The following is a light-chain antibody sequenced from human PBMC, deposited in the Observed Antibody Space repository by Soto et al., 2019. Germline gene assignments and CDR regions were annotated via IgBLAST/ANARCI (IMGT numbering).Light chain of an antibody. J-gene: IGKJ1*01. CDR1: QPIMSW. CDR3: QHYNSYSEA. V-gene: IGKV1-5*03. Sequence: DIQMTQSPSTLSGSVGDRVTITCRASQPIMSWLASYQQKPGKAPKLLIYKASTLKSGVPSRFSGSGSGTEFTLTISSLQPDDFATYCCQHYNSYSEAFGQGTKVDNK. CDR2: KAS.